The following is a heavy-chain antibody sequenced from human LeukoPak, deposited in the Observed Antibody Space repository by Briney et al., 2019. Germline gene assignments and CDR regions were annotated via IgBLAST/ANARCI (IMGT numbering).Heavy chain of an antibody. J-gene: IGHJ4*02. CDR3: AVGNVDTAMDY. CDR1: GGSISSYS. D-gene: IGHD5-18*01. Sequence: SETLSLTCTVSGGSISSYSWNWIRQPPGKGLEWIGYIYHSGSTNYNPSLKSRVTISVDTSKNQFSLKLSSVTAADTAVYYCAVGNVDTAMDYWGQGTLVTVSS. CDR2: IYHSGST. V-gene: IGHV4-59*01.